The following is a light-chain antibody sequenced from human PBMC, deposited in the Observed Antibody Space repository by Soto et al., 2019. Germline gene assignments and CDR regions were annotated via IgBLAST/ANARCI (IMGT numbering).Light chain of an antibody. CDR3: QQRSNWRIT. CDR2: DAS. V-gene: IGKV3D-20*02. Sequence: IVCTQSPGTLSLSPGERATLSCRASQRGSSSYLAWYQQKPGQAPRLLIYDASNRATGIPARFSGSGSGTDFTLTISSLEPEDFAVYYCQQRSNWRITFGQGTLLEI. CDR1: QRGSSSY. J-gene: IGKJ5*01.